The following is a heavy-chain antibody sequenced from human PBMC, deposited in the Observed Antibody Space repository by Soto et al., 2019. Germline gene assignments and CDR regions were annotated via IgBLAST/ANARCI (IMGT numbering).Heavy chain of an antibody. Sequence: AASVKVSCKASGGTFSSYAISWVRQAPGQGLEWMGGIIPIFGTANYAQKFQGRVTITADKSTSTAYMELSSLRSEDTAVYYCARARFRFPTLRYFDNSYGMDVWGQGTTVTVP. D-gene: IGHD3-9*01. J-gene: IGHJ6*02. CDR2: IIPIFGTA. CDR3: ARARFRFPTLRYFDNSYGMDV. V-gene: IGHV1-69*06. CDR1: GGTFSSYA.